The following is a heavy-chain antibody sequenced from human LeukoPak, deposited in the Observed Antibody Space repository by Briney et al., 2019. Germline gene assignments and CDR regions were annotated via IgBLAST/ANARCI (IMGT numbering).Heavy chain of an antibody. Sequence: GGSLRLSCGASGFTFSDYYMTWIRQAPGKGLEWVSYISSSGGTIDYIDSVKGRFTISRDNAKNSLYLQMNSLRAEDTAVYYCARDRCAGGTCRRSYYYYMDVWGKGTTVIVFS. CDR2: ISSSGGTI. V-gene: IGHV3-11*01. J-gene: IGHJ6*03. D-gene: IGHD2-15*01. CDR3: ARDRCAGGTCRRSYYYYMDV. CDR1: GFTFSDYY.